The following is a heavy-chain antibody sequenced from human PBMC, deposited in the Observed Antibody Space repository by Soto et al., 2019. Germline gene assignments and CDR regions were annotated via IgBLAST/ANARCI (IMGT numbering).Heavy chain of an antibody. CDR3: ARTFTGYYQLYNWFDP. CDR1: GGSSSGYY. Sequence: SETLSLTCAVYGGSSSGYYWSWIRQPPGKGLEWIGEINHSGSTNYNPSLKSRVTISVDTSKNQFSLKLSSVTAADTAVYYCARTFTGYYQLYNWFDPWGQGTLVTVSS. V-gene: IGHV4-34*01. J-gene: IGHJ5*02. CDR2: INHSGST. D-gene: IGHD3-9*01.